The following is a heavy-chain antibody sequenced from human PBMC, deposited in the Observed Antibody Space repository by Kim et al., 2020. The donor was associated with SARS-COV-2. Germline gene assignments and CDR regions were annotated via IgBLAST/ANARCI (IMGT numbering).Heavy chain of an antibody. Sequence: GGSLRLSCAASGFTFSNAWMSWVRQAPGKGLEWVGRIKSKTDGGTTDYAAPVKGRFTISRDDSKNTLYLQMNSLKTEDTAVYYCTTDPQILWFGELSTLYWGQGTLVTVSS. CDR2: IKSKTDGGTT. J-gene: IGHJ4*02. V-gene: IGHV3-15*01. CDR3: TTDPQILWFGELSTLY. D-gene: IGHD3-10*01. CDR1: GFTFSNAW.